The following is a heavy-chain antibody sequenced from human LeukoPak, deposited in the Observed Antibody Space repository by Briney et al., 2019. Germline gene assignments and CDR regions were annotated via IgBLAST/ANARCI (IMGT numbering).Heavy chain of an antibody. CDR1: GGSISTANYY. D-gene: IGHD6-19*01. J-gene: IGHJ3*02. CDR2: FYYSGTT. Sequence: SETLSLTCTVSGGSISTANYYWGWIRQPPGKGPEWIGSFYYSGTTYYNPSLKSRVTISVDTSKNQFSLKLTSETAADTAVYYCASSSGFGAFDIWGQGTMVTVSP. V-gene: IGHV4-39*07. CDR3: ASSSGFGAFDI.